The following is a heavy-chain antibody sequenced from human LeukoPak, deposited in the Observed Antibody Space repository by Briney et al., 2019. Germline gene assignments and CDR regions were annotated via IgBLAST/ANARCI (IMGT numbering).Heavy chain of an antibody. CDR2: IRGKANSFAT. CDR1: GFTFSGSA. J-gene: IGHJ4*02. V-gene: IGHV3-73*01. Sequence: GGSQRLSCAASGFTFSGSAMHWVRQASGKGLGWVGRIRGKANSFATSYAPSVKGRFTISRDDSKNTAYLQMNSLKTEDTAVYYCTSGISVSTNSDYWGQGTLVTVSS. CDR3: TSGISVSTNSDY. D-gene: IGHD2-2*01.